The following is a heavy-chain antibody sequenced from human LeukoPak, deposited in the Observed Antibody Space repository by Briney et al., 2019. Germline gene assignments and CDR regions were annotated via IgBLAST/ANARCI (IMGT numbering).Heavy chain of an antibody. D-gene: IGHD2-2*02. J-gene: IGHJ6*02. CDR1: GFTFSNYG. CDR3: ARALYTNTWFYYYYGVDV. V-gene: IGHV3-33*01. CDR2: IWFDGSSK. Sequence: GGSLRLSCAASGFTFSNYGMHWVRQAPGKGREWVALIWFDGSSKYYADSVKGRFTISRDNSQDTLYLQMTSLRADDTAIYYCARALYTNTWFYYYYGVDVWGQGTAVTVSS.